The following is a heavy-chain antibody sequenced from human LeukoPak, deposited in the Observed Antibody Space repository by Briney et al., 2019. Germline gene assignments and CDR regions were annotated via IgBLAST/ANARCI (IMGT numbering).Heavy chain of an antibody. CDR1: GGTFSSCA. CDR2: IIPIFGTA. J-gene: IGHJ3*02. V-gene: IGHV1-69*06. CDR3: ARQTMVRGVTDAFDI. Sequence: ASVKVSCKASGGTFSSCAISWVRQAPGQGLEWMGGIIPIFGTANYAQKFQGRVTITADKSTSTAYMELSSLRSEDTAVYYCARQTMVRGVTDAFDIWGQGTMVTVSS. D-gene: IGHD3-10*01.